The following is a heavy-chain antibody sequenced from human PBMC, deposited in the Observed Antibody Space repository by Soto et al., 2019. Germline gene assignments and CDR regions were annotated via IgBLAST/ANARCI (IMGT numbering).Heavy chain of an antibody. V-gene: IGHV3-23*01. Sequence: EVQLLESGGGLVQPGGSLRLSCAASGFTFTSYAMSLVRQAPWKGLEWVSGSGGSGGTTYYADSVKGRFTISRDNSKTTVYLQRSSLRAEDTAVYYCAKDRTNLLGYGSTASWPDAFDIWGQGTMVTVSS. CDR2: SGGSGGTT. D-gene: IGHD2-2*01. J-gene: IGHJ3*02. CDR3: AKDRTNLLGYGSTASWPDAFDI. CDR1: GFTFTSYA.